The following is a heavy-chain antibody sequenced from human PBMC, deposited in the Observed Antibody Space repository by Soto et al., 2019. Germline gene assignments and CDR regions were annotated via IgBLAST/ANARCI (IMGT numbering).Heavy chain of an antibody. V-gene: IGHV1-24*01. Sequence: ASVKVSCKVSGYTLTELSIHWVRQAPGKGLEWMGGFDPGDGETIYAQKFQGRVTMTEDTSTDTAYMELSSLRSEDTAVYYCATLYYYDSSGWFDPWGQGTLVTVSS. J-gene: IGHJ5*02. CDR2: FDPGDGET. CDR1: GYTLTELS. CDR3: ATLYYYDSSGWFDP. D-gene: IGHD3-22*01.